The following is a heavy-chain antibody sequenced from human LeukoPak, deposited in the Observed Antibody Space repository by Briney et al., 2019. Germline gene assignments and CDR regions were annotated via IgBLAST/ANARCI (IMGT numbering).Heavy chain of an antibody. J-gene: IGHJ4*02. V-gene: IGHV4-39*07. CDR1: GGSISTSNYY. Sequence: SETLSLTCTVSGGSISTSNYYWGWIRQPPGKGLEWIGRIYTSGSTNYNPSLKSRVTISVDTSKNQFSLKLSSATAADTAVYYCARRRRAAGYDYWGQGTLVTVSS. D-gene: IGHD3-9*01. CDR3: ARRRRAAGYDY. CDR2: IYTSGST.